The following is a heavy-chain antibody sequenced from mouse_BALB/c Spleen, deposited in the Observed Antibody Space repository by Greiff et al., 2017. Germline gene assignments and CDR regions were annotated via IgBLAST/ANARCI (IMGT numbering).Heavy chain of an antibody. J-gene: IGHJ4*01. V-gene: IGHV2-2*02. CDR2: IWSGGST. CDR3: ASTLRYYAMDY. D-gene: IGHD1-1*01. Sequence: VQLQQSGPGLVQPSQSLSITCTVSGFSLTSYGVHWVRQSPGKGLEWLGVIWSGGSTDYNAAFISRLSISKDNSKSQVFFKMNSLQANDTAIYYCASTLRYYAMDYWGQGTSVTVSS. CDR1: GFSLTSYG.